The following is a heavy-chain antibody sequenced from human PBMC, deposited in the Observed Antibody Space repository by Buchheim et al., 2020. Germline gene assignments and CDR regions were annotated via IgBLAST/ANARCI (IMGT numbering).Heavy chain of an antibody. Sequence: QVQLVQSGAAVKKPGSSVKVSCKASGGTFSSYAISWVRQAPGQGLEWMGGIIPIFGTANYAQKFQGRVTITADESTRTAYMELSSLRSEDPAVYYCARAHCSGGSCYALFDWFDPWGQGTL. CDR2: IIPIFGTA. D-gene: IGHD2-15*01. CDR3: ARAHCSGGSCYALFDWFDP. V-gene: IGHV1-69*01. CDR1: GGTFSSYA. J-gene: IGHJ5*02.